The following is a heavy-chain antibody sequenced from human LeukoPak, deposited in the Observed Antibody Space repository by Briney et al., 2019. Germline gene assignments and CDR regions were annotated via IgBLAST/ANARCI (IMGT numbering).Heavy chain of an antibody. CDR3: ARSSDQWLGYFDY. J-gene: IGHJ4*02. Sequence: GGSLRLSCAASGFTFNSYSMNWVRQAPGKGLEWVSYISSSSSTIYYADSVKGRFTISRDNAKNTLYLQMNSLRAEDTAVYYCARSSDQWLGYFDYWGQGTLVTVSS. CDR2: ISSSSSTI. V-gene: IGHV3-48*04. D-gene: IGHD6-19*01. CDR1: GFTFNSYS.